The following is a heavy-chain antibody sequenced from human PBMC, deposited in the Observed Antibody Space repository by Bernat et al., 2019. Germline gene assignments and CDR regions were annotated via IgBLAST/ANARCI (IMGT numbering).Heavy chain of an antibody. CDR2: IYSGGST. D-gene: IGHD3-22*01. CDR1: GFTVSSNY. Sequence: EVQLVESGGGLVQPGGSLRLSCAASGFTVSSNYMSWVRQAPGKGLEWVLVIYSGGSTYYADSVKGRFTISRDNSNNTLYLQMNSLRAEDTAVYYCARGKNYYDSSGYYYWGQGTLVTVSS. V-gene: IGHV3-66*02. CDR3: ARGKNYYDSSGYYY. J-gene: IGHJ4*02.